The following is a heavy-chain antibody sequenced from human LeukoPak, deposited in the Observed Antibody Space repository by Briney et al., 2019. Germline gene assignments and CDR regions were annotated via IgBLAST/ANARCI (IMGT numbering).Heavy chain of an antibody. J-gene: IGHJ4*02. Sequence: GGSLRLSCVASGFSFNNYAMNWVRQAPGKGLEWVSLIIGSSGTTFYADSVKGRFTISRDNSKNTLYLQMNSLRAEDTAVYYCAKDGGLMATILYYWGQGTLVTASS. CDR3: AKDGGLMATILYY. V-gene: IGHV3-23*01. CDR1: GFSFNNYA. D-gene: IGHD5-24*01. CDR2: IIGSSGTT.